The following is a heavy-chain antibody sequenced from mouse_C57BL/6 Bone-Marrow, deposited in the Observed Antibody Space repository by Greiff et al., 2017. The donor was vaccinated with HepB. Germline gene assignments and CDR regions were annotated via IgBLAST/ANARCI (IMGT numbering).Heavy chain of an antibody. CDR3: ARQDNYASYKAY. CDR2: INSDGGST. Sequence: EVKLQESGGGLVQPGESLKLSCESYGYAFTSYDMSWVRKTPEKRLELVAAINSDGGSTYYPDNMESRFIISRDNTKKTLYLQMSSLRTEDTTVYYCARQDNYASYKAYWGQGTLVTVSA. J-gene: IGHJ3*01. V-gene: IGHV5-2*01. CDR1: GYAFTSYD. D-gene: IGHD1-1*01.